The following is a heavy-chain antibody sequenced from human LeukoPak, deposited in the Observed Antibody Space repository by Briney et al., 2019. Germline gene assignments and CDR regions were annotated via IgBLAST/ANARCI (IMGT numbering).Heavy chain of an antibody. CDR2: INPSGGST. D-gene: IGHD6-13*01. J-gene: IGHJ6*03. V-gene: IGHV1-46*01. CDR1: GYTFTSYY. Sequence: ASVKVSCKASGYTFTSYYMHWVRQAPGQGLEWMGIINPSGGSTSYAQKFQGRVIMTRDTSTSTVYMELSSLRSEDTAVYYCAREGGTQQLVPHYYYYYMDVWGKGTTVTVSS. CDR3: AREGGTQQLVPHYYYYYMDV.